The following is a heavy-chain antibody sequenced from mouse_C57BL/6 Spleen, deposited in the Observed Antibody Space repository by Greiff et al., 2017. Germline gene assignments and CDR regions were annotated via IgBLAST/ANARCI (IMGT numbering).Heavy chain of an antibody. CDR1: GFNITDYY. V-gene: IGHV14-2*01. CDR2: IDPEDGDT. D-gene: IGHD1-1*01. J-gene: IGHJ1*03. Sequence: VQLQQSGAELVQPGASVKLSCTASGFNITDYYMHWVKQRTEQGLEWIGRIDPEDGDTKYAPKFQGKATITAYTSSNTAYLQLSSLTSEDTAVYYCARPYYGSSYEYFDVWGTGTTVTVSS. CDR3: ARPYYGSSYEYFDV.